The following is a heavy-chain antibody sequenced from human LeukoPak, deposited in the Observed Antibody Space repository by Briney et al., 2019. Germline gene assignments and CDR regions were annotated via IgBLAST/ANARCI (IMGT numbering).Heavy chain of an antibody. Sequence: PGGSLRLSCAASGFTFSSYWMSWVRQPPGKGLEWVAKIMQDGSEKYYVDSVKGRFTISRDNAKNSLYLQMNSLRAEDTAVYYCARGPTRANSSDYWGQGTLLTVSS. V-gene: IGHV3-7*01. CDR2: IMQDGSEK. J-gene: IGHJ4*02. CDR3: ARGPTRANSSDY. CDR1: GFTFSSYW. D-gene: IGHD2/OR15-2a*01.